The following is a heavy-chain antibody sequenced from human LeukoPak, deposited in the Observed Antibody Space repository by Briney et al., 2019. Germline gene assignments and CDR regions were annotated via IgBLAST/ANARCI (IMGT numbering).Heavy chain of an antibody. D-gene: IGHD3-10*01. Sequence: SVKVSCKASGGTFSSYAISWVRQAPGQGLEWMGGIIPIFGTANYAQKFQGRVTITADESMSTAYMELSSLRSEDTAVYYCARSYYYGSGVNWFDPWGQGTLVTVSS. CDR3: ARSYYYGSGVNWFDP. CDR2: IIPIFGTA. V-gene: IGHV1-69*13. CDR1: GGTFSSYA. J-gene: IGHJ5*02.